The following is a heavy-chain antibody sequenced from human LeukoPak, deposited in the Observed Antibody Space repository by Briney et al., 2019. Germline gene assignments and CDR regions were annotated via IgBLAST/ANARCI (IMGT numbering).Heavy chain of an antibody. D-gene: IGHD3-3*01. V-gene: IGHV4-59*01. CDR2: IYYSGST. CDR1: GGSISSYY. CDR3: ARGKDFWSGYHVYWYFDL. J-gene: IGHJ2*01. Sequence: PSETLSLTCTVSGGSISSYYWSWLRQPPGKGLEWIGYIYYSGSTNYNPSLKSRVTISVDTSKNQFSLKLSSVTAADTAVYYCARGKDFWSGYHVYWYFDLWGRGTLVTVSS.